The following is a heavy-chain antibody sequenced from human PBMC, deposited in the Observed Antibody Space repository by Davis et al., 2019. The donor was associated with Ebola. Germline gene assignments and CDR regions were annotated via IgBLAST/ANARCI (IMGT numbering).Heavy chain of an antibody. D-gene: IGHD1-1*01. CDR3: ARSVFQLGEARTDAFEI. Sequence: ASVKVSCKASGYIFTAYTLHWVRQAPGQSLEWLGRINIGSDSTKYSEKFQGRVTFTRDASASTAYLEVNSLRSEDTAVYYCARSVFQLGEARTDAFEIWGQGTTVIVSS. CDR2: INIGSDST. J-gene: IGHJ3*02. V-gene: IGHV1-3*04. CDR1: GYIFTAYT.